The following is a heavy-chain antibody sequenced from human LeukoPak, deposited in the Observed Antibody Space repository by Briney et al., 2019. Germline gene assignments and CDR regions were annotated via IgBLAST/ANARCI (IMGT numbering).Heavy chain of an antibody. D-gene: IGHD3-22*01. CDR1: GGSISSSSYY. V-gene: IGHV4-39*01. CDR3: AAYYYDSSGYYS. CDR2: IYYSGST. J-gene: IGHJ6*04. Sequence: PSETLSLTCTVSGGSISSSSYYWGWIRQPPGKGLEWIGSIYYSGSTYYNPSLKSRVTISVDTSKNQFSLKLSSVTAADTAVHYCAAYYYDSSGYYSWGKGTTVTVSS.